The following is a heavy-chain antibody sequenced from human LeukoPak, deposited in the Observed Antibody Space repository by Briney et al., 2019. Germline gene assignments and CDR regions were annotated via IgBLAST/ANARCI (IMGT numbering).Heavy chain of an antibody. CDR1: GGSISSYY. CDR2: IYYSGST. CDR3: ARSENTYYYDSSGYYFYFQH. V-gene: IGHV4-59*01. Sequence: SETLSLTCTVSGGSISSYYWSWIRQPPGKGLEWIGYIYYSGSTNYNPSLKSRVTISVDTSKNQFSLKLSSATAADTAVYYCARSENTYYYDSSGYYFYFQHWGQGTLVTVSS. J-gene: IGHJ1*01. D-gene: IGHD3-22*01.